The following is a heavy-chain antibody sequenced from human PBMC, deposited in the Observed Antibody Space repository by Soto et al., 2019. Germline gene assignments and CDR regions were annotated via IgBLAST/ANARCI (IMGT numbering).Heavy chain of an antibody. CDR2: IIPILGIA. J-gene: IGHJ6*03. Sequence: VKVSCKASGGTFSSYTISCVRQAPGQGLEWMGRIIPILGIANYAQKFQGRVTITADKSTSTAYMELSSLRSEDTAVYYCARDLGYCSSTSCYYYYYYYMDVWGKGTTVTVSS. CDR1: GGTFSSYT. V-gene: IGHV1-69*04. CDR3: ARDLGYCSSTSCYYYYYYYMDV. D-gene: IGHD2-2*01.